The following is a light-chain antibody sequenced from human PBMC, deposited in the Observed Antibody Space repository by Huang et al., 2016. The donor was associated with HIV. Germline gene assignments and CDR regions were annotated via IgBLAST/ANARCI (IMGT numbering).Light chain of an antibody. CDR2: DAS. CDR1: QSVSSY. J-gene: IGKJ1*01. CDR3: QQRSNWPPWT. Sequence: EIVLTQSPATLSLSPGERATLSCRASQSVSSYLAWYQQKPGQAPRLLIYDASNRATGIPARFSGSWSGTDFTLTISSLEPEDFAVYYCQQRSNWPPWTFGRGTKVEIK. V-gene: IGKV3-11*01.